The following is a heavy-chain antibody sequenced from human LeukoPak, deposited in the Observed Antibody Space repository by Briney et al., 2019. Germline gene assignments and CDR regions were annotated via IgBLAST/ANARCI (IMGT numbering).Heavy chain of an antibody. D-gene: IGHD6-19*01. V-gene: IGHV1-18*01. CDR3: ARVEKWLGTSPGAS. J-gene: IGHJ5*02. Sequence: ASVKVSCKASGYTFTSYGISWVRQAPGQRLEWMGWISPYNANRHYAQNLQGRVTLTTDTATSTAYMELRSLTSDDTAVYYCARVEKWLGTSPGASWGQGTLVTVSS. CDR1: GYTFTSYG. CDR2: ISPYNANR.